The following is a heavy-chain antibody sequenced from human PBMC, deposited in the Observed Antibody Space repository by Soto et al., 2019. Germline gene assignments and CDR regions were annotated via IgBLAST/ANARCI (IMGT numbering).Heavy chain of an antibody. D-gene: IGHD5-12*01. V-gene: IGHV1-46*03. CDR3: ARDPTTEYYSGYDF. CDR1: GYNFTSYY. CDR2: INPSGGST. J-gene: IGHJ4*02. Sequence: ASVKVSCKASGYNFTSYYIDWVRQAPGQGLEWMGIINPSGGSTSYAQKFQGRVTMTRDTSTSTVYMELSSLRSEDTAVYYCARDPTTEYYSGYDFWGQGTLVTVSS.